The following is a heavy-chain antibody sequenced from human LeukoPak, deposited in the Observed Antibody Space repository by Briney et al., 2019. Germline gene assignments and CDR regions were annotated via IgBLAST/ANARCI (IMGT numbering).Heavy chain of an antibody. D-gene: IGHD6-13*01. Sequence: SETLSLTCTVSGGSISSYYWSWIRQPPGKGLEWIGYIYTSGSTNYHPSLKSRVTISVDTSKNQFSLKLSSVTAADTAVYYCARQRQQLASFDYWGQGTLVTVSS. CDR2: IYTSGST. V-gene: IGHV4-4*09. CDR3: ARQRQQLASFDY. CDR1: GGSISSYY. J-gene: IGHJ4*02.